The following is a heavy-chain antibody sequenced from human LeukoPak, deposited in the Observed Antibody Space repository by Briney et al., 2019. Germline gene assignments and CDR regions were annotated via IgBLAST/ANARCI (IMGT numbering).Heavy chain of an antibody. CDR2: ISGSTTYI. Sequence: GGSLRLFCAASGFTFRSYSMNWVRQAPGKGLEWVSSISGSTTYIYYADSVKGRFTISRDNTKNSLYLQMNSLRAEDTAVYYCARALDCTNGVCGFDYWGQGTPVTVSS. V-gene: IGHV3-21*01. CDR3: ARALDCTNGVCGFDY. CDR1: GFTFRSYS. D-gene: IGHD2-8*01. J-gene: IGHJ4*02.